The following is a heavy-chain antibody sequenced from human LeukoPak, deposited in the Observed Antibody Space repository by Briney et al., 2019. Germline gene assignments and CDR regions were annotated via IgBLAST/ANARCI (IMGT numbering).Heavy chain of an antibody. J-gene: IGHJ4*02. CDR1: GGSISSSSYY. Sequence: SETLSLTCTVSGGSISSSSYYWGWIRQPPGKGLEWIGSIYYSGSAYYNPSLKSRVIISVDTSKNQFSLKLSSVTAADTAIYYCARQVSGRNDYWGQGTLVTVSS. D-gene: IGHD2-15*01. CDR3: ARQVSGRNDY. CDR2: IYYSGSA. V-gene: IGHV4-39*01.